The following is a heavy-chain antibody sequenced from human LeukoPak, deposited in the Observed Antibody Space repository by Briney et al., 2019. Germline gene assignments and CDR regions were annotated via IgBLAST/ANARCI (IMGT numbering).Heavy chain of an antibody. Sequence: SQTLSITCAISGHRVSSNSVTWNWIRQSPSRGLEWLSRAYYRSTWYNDYAVSVRGRITVNPDTSKNQFSLHLNSVTPEDTAVYYCARRLTQYDCFDPWGQGILVTVSS. CDR1: GHRVSSNSVT. D-gene: IGHD2-2*01. CDR2: AYYRSTWYN. J-gene: IGHJ5*02. CDR3: ARRLTQYDCFDP. V-gene: IGHV6-1*01.